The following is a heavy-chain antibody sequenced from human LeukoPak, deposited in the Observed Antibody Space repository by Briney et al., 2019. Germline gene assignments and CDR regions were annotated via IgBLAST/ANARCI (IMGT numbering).Heavy chain of an antibody. V-gene: IGHV3-23*01. CDR1: GFTFSSYA. D-gene: IGHD3-22*01. CDR2: ISGSGGST. CDR3: AKESFIPYYYDRSGYTDY. J-gene: IGHJ4*02. Sequence: GGSLRLSCAASGFTFSSYAMNWVRQAPGKGLEWVSGISGSGGSTEYADSVKGRFTISRDNSKNTLFLQMNSLRAEDTALYYCAKESFIPYYYDRSGYTDYWGQGTLVTVSS.